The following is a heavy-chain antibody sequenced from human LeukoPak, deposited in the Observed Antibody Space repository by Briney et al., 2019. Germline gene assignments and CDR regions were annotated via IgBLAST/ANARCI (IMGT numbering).Heavy chain of an antibody. CDR2: ISTSGST. CDR1: GGSISSYY. V-gene: IGHV4-4*07. CDR3: ARGDDSSGWYDHFDY. D-gene: IGHD6-19*01. Sequence: PSETLSLTCTVSGGSISSYYWSWIRQPAGKGLESIGHISTSGSTNYNPSLKSRVTMSVDTSKNQFSLKLSSVTAADTAVYYCARGDDSSGWYDHFDYWGQGTLVTVSS. J-gene: IGHJ4*02.